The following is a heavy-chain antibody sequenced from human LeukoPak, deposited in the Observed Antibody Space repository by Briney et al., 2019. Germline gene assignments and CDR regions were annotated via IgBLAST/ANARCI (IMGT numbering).Heavy chain of an antibody. CDR2: IGGRDGST. CDR1: GFPFSSYW. CDR3: AKDMIVAGREAYYFDY. D-gene: IGHD3-22*01. V-gene: IGHV3-23*01. Sequence: PGGSLRLSCVASGFPFSSYWMTWVRQAPGKGLEWVSAIGGRDGSTYYADSVKGRFTISRDNSKNTLYLQMNSLRAEDTAVYYCAKDMIVAGREAYYFDYWGQGTLVTVSS. J-gene: IGHJ4*02.